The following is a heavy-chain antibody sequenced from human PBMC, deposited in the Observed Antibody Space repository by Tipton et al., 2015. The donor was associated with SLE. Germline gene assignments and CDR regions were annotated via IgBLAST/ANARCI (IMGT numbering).Heavy chain of an antibody. CDR1: GGSISSYY. J-gene: IGHJ4*02. V-gene: IGHV4-59*01. CDR3: ARLGTGILDY. D-gene: IGHD1-1*01. Sequence: TLSLTCTVSGGSISSYYWSWIRQPPGKGLEWIGYIYYSGSTNYYPSLKSRVTISVDTSKNQFSLKLSSVTAADTAVYYCARLGTGILDYGPQGTLGTVS. CDR2: IYYSGST.